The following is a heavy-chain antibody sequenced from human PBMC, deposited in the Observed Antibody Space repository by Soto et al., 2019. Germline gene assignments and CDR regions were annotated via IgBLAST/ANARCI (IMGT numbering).Heavy chain of an antibody. D-gene: IGHD6-19*01. V-gene: IGHV3-23*01. Sequence: EVQLLESGGGLVQPGGSLRLSCAASGFTFSSYAMSWVRQAPGKGLEWVSAISGSGGSTYYADSVKGRFTISRDNSKNTLYLHMNSLRAEDTAVYYCAKDLDSGWYGANDYWGQGTLVTVSS. CDR2: ISGSGGST. CDR3: AKDLDSGWYGANDY. CDR1: GFTFSSYA. J-gene: IGHJ4*02.